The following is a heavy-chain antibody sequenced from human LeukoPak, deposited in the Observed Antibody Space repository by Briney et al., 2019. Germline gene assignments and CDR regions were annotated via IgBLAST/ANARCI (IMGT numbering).Heavy chain of an antibody. J-gene: IGHJ6*03. Sequence: GGSLRLSCAASGFTFRSYAMHWVRQAPGKGLEWVAVISYDGSNKYFGDSVKGRYTISRDNSKNTLYLQMDSLRAEDTAIYYCAKAVTSDYHSLYYNYYMDVWGKGTTVTVSS. D-gene: IGHD3-10*01. CDR2: ISYDGSNK. CDR1: GFTFRSYA. CDR3: AKAVTSDYHSLYYNYYMDV. V-gene: IGHV3-30*18.